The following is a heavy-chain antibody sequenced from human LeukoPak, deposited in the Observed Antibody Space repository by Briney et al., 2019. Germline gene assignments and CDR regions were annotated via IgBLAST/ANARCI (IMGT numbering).Heavy chain of an antibody. CDR2: ISYDGSNK. V-gene: IGHV3-30-3*01. Sequence: PGGSLRLSCAASGFTFGVYTMHWVRQAPAKGLEWVAFISYDGSNKYYADSVKGRFTISRDNSKNTSYLEMNSLRDEDTAVYYCARDSSGWGGNNWFDPWGQGTLVTVSS. CDR1: GFTFGVYT. D-gene: IGHD6-19*01. CDR3: ARDSSGWGGNNWFDP. J-gene: IGHJ5*02.